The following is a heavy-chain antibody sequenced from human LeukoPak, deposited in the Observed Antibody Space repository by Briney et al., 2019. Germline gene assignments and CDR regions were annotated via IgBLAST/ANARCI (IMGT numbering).Heavy chain of an antibody. V-gene: IGHV3-30-3*01. CDR1: GFTFSSYA. CDR3: ARDSFGMDY. Sequence: GRSLRLSCAVSGFTFSSYAMHWVRQAPGKGLEWVAVISYDGSHKYYADSVKGRFTISRDTPKNTLYLQMNSLRAEDTAVYYCARDSFGMDYWGQGTLVTVSS. D-gene: IGHD1-14*01. CDR2: ISYDGSHK. J-gene: IGHJ4*02.